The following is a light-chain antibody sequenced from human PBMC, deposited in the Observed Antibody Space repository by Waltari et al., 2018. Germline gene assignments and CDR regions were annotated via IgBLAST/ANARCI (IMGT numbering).Light chain of an antibody. CDR2: ATS. V-gene: IGKV1-39*01. CDR1: QTISRY. Sequence: DIQMTQSPSSLSASVGDRVTITCRASQTISRYLNWYQQKPGKAPNLLIYATSSLQSGVPSRFSGSGSGRDFTLIITSLQPEDFATYYCQQSYSFTRTFGQGTKVEIK. J-gene: IGKJ1*01. CDR3: QQSYSFTRT.